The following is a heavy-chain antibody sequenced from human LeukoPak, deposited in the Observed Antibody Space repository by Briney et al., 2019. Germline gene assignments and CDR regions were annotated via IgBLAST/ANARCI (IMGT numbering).Heavy chain of an antibody. CDR3: ARSMGGYDSYYFDY. D-gene: IGHD5-12*01. V-gene: IGHV4-34*01. Sequence: SETLSLTCAVYGGSFSGYYWSWIRQPPGKGLEWIGEINHSGSTNYNPSLKSRVTISVDTSKNQFSLKLSSVTAADTAVYYCARSMGGYDSYYFDYWGQGTLVTVSA. CDR2: INHSGST. CDR1: GGSFSGYY. J-gene: IGHJ4*02.